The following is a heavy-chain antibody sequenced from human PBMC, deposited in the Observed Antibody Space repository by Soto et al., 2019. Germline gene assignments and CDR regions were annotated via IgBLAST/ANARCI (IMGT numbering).Heavy chain of an antibody. V-gene: IGHV4-59*01. CDR2: IYYSGST. Sequence: SETLSLTCTVSGGSISSYYWSWIRQPPGKGLEWIGYIYYSGSTNYNPSLKSRVTISVDTSKNQFSLKLSSVTAADTAVYYCARTYYDFWSGSLGYYYYYMDVWGKGTTVTVS. CDR1: GGSISSYY. D-gene: IGHD3-3*01. CDR3: ARTYYDFWSGSLGYYYYYMDV. J-gene: IGHJ6*03.